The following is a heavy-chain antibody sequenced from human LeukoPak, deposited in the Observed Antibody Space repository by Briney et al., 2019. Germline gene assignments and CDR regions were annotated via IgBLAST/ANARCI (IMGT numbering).Heavy chain of an antibody. CDR1: GSTFSSYE. CDR3: ARDRYYYDSSGDY. CDR2: ISSSGSTI. V-gene: IGHV3-48*03. J-gene: IGHJ4*02. Sequence: GGSLRLSCAASGSTFSSYEMNWVRQAPGKGLEWVSYISSSGSTIYYADSVKGRFTISRDNAKNSLYLQMNSLRAEDTAVYYCARDRYYYDSSGDYWGQGTLVTVSS. D-gene: IGHD3-22*01.